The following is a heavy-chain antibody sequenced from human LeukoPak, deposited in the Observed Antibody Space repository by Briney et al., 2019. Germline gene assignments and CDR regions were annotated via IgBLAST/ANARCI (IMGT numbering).Heavy chain of an antibody. V-gene: IGHV3-13*01. CDR1: GFTFSSYD. CDR3: ARGIAARSAPRPLHGMDV. CDR2: IGTAGDT. J-gene: IGHJ6*02. Sequence: GGSLRLSCAASGFTFSSYDMHWVRQATGKGLEWVSAIGTAGDTYYPGSVKGRFTISRENAKNSLYLQMNSLRAEDTAVYHCARGIAARSAPRPLHGMDVWGQGTTVTVSS. D-gene: IGHD6-6*01.